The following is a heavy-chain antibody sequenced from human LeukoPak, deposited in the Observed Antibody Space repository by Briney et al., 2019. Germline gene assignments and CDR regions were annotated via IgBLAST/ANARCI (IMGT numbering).Heavy chain of an antibody. CDR1: GFTFSSYG. V-gene: IGHV3-30*18. CDR2: ISYDGSNK. Sequence: GGSLRLSCAASGFTFSSYGMHWVRQAPGKGLEWVAIISYDGSNKYHADSVKGRFTISRDNSKNTLYLQMNSLGVEDTAVYYCAKDQSIAARQYIDYWGQATLVTESS. CDR3: AKDQSIAARQYIDY. J-gene: IGHJ4*02. D-gene: IGHD6-6*01.